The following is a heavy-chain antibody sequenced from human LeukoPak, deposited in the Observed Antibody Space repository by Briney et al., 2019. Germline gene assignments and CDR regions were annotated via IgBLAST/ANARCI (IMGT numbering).Heavy chain of an antibody. CDR2: ISYDGSNE. D-gene: IGHD2-2*01. CDR1: GFTFSSYA. Sequence: PGGSLRLSCAASGFTFSSYAAHWVRQAPGKGLEWVAVISYDGSNEYYADSVKGRFTISRDNSKNTLYLQMNSLRAEDTAVYYCARGGYCSSTSCPKDDAFDIWGQGTMVTVSS. J-gene: IGHJ3*02. V-gene: IGHV3-30-3*01. CDR3: ARGGYCSSTSCPKDDAFDI.